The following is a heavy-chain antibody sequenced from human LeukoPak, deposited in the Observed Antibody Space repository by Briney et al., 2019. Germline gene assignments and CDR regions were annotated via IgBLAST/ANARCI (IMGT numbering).Heavy chain of an antibody. V-gene: IGHV3-64D*06. D-gene: IGHD6-13*01. Sequence: PGGSLRLSCSASGFTFSNYAMHWVRQAPGKGLEYVSGISSYGDSTYYADSVKGRFTISRDNSKNTLYLQMSSLRSEDTAVYYCVKDRGSSTWLSYFDYWGQGTLVTVSS. CDR3: VKDRGSSTWLSYFDY. J-gene: IGHJ4*02. CDR2: ISSYGDST. CDR1: GFTFSNYA.